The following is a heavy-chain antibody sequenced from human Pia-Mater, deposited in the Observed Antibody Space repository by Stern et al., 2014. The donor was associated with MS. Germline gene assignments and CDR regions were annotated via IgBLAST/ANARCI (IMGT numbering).Heavy chain of an antibody. CDR2: IKSKTDGGTT. J-gene: IGHJ6*02. D-gene: IGHD1-26*01. CDR3: TTLDRSYPYYYYGMDV. Sequence: EVQLVESGGGLVKPGGPLRLSCAASGFTFRNAWMTWIRQAPGKGLEWVGRIKSKTDGGTTDYAAPVKGRFTISRDDSKNTLYLQMNSLKTEDTAVYYCTTLDRSYPYYYYGMDVWGQGTTVTVSS. CDR1: GFTFRNAW. V-gene: IGHV3-15*01.